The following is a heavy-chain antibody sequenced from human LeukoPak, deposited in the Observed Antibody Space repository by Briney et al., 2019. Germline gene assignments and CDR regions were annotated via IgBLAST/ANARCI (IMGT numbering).Heavy chain of an antibody. V-gene: IGHV4-39*07. J-gene: IGHJ5*02. D-gene: IGHD3-10*01. Sequence: SETLSLTCTVSGGSISSSSYYWGWIRQPPGKGLEWIGSIYYSGSTYYNPSLKSRVTISVDTSKNQFSLKLSSVTAADTAVYYCARRGVVRGVMAPPGGWFDPWGQGTLVTVSS. CDR1: GGSISSSSYY. CDR3: ARRGVVRGVMAPPGGWFDP. CDR2: IYYSGST.